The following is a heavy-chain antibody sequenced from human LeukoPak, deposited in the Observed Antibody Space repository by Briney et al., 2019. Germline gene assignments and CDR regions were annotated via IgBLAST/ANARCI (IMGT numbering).Heavy chain of an antibody. D-gene: IGHD6-13*01. CDR1: GGSFSGYY. CDR2: INHSGST. CDR3: ASYGSVWYSSSWYSSFDY. J-gene: IGHJ4*02. V-gene: IGHV4-34*01. Sequence: SETLSLTCAVYGGSFSGYYWSWIRQPPGKGLEWIGVINHSGSTNYNPSLKSRVTISVDTSKNQFSLKLSSVPAADTAVYYCASYGSVWYSSSWYSSFDYWGQGTLVTVSS.